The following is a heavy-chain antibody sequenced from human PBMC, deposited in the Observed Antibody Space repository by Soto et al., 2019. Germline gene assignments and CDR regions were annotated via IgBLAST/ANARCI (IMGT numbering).Heavy chain of an antibody. CDR1: GGTFSTYP. D-gene: IGHD3-22*01. Sequence: QVQLVQSGAVVKKPGSSMKVSCKTSGGTFSTYPITWVRQAPGQGLEWMGRTIPILDITDYAQKFQGRVTITADKSTTTAYMELSSLKFEDTAVYYWARGGDGSGSESVFDIWGQGTMVTVSS. V-gene: IGHV1-69*02. CDR3: ARGGDGSGSESVFDI. CDR2: TIPILDIT. J-gene: IGHJ3*02.